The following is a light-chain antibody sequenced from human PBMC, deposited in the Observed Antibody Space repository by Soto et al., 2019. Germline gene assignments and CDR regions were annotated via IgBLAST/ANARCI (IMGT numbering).Light chain of an antibody. Sequence: QSALTQPASVSGSPGQSITISCTGTSSDVGGYNYVSWYQQPPGKAPKLIIYEVSNRPSGVCNRFSGSKSGNTASLTISGLQAEDEADYYCNSYTSKSTGVFGTGTKVTVL. CDR1: SSDVGGYNY. V-gene: IGLV2-14*01. CDR3: NSYTSKSTGV. J-gene: IGLJ1*01. CDR2: EVS.